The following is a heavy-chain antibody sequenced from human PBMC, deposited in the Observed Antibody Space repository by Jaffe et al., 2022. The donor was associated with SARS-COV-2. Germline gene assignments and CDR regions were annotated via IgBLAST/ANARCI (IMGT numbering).Heavy chain of an antibody. D-gene: IGHD2-15*01. CDR3: ARGGSGYCSGGSCGYNWFDP. J-gene: IGHJ5*02. CDR1: GGSFSGYY. CDR2: INHSGST. Sequence: QVQLQQWGAGLLKPSETLSLTCAVYGGSFSGYYWSWIRQPPGKGLEWIGEINHSGSTNYNPSLKSRVTISVDTSKNQFSLKLSSVTAADTAVYYCARGGSGYCSGGSCGYNWFDPWGQGTLVTVSS. V-gene: IGHV4-34*01.